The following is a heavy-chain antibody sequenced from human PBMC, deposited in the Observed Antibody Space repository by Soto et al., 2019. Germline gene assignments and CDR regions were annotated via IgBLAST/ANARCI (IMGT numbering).Heavy chain of an antibody. CDR2: IYSGGRT. Sequence: GGSLRLSCAPSGSTVSNNYMSWVGQAPGRGLQRVSVIYSGGRTCYADSVQGRFTISRDNSKNTLYLQRNSLRAEDTAVYYCARDLICSGGSCYDAFDIWGQGTMVTVSS. J-gene: IGHJ3*02. CDR1: GSTVSNNY. V-gene: IGHV3-53*01. CDR3: ARDLICSGGSCYDAFDI. D-gene: IGHD2-15*01.